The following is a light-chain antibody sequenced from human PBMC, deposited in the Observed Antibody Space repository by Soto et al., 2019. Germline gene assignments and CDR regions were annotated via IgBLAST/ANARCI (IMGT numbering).Light chain of an antibody. Sequence: QSVLTQPRSVSGSAGQSVTISCTGTSSDVGGYNYVSWYQQHPGKAPKLMIYDVSKRPSGVPDRFSGSKSGNTASLTISGLQAEDEADYYCCSYAGSYTFGYVFGTGTKVTVL. CDR3: CSYAGSYTFGYV. CDR2: DVS. J-gene: IGLJ1*01. V-gene: IGLV2-11*01. CDR1: SSDVGGYNY.